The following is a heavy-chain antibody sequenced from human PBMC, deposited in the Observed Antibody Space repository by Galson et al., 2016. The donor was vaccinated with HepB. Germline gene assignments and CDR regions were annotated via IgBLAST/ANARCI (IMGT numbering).Heavy chain of an antibody. V-gene: IGHV3-53*04. Sequence: SLRLSCAGSGLIVSSNYMHWVRQAPGKGLEWVSVLYNGGSTYYTDSVKGRFTISRHSSKNMLYLQMNSLRPEDTAVYYCTRGRFGEPDYWGQGTLVTVSS. CDR2: LYNGGST. CDR3: TRGRFGEPDY. J-gene: IGHJ4*02. D-gene: IGHD3-10*01. CDR1: GLIVSSNY.